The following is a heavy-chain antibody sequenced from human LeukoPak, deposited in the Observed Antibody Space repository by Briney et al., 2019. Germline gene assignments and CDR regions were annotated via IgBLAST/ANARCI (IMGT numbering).Heavy chain of an antibody. Sequence: GGSLRLSCAVSGVTLTSAWMSWVRQAPGQGLECVGRIKGKTAVGAPDYVAFVKGRFTISRDDSKNTLFLQMNSLKTEDTAVYYCLTGDYDFWSGFYSPNHYFDYWGQGTLVTVSS. CDR2: IKGKTAVGAP. J-gene: IGHJ4*02. CDR3: LTGDYDFWSGFYSPNHYFDY. CDR1: GVTLTSAW. V-gene: IGHV3-15*01. D-gene: IGHD3-3*01.